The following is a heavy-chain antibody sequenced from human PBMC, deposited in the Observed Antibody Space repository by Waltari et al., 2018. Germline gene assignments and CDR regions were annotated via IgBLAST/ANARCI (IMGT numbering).Heavy chain of an antibody. V-gene: IGHV3-33*01. CDR1: GFTFSSYG. CDR3: ASLMVYASYYYYGMDV. D-gene: IGHD2-8*01. CDR2: IWYDGSNK. J-gene: IGHJ6*02. Sequence: QVQLVESGGGVVQPGRSLRLSCAASGFTFSSYGMHWVRQAPGKGLEWVEVIWYDGSNKYYPDSVKGRFTISRDNSKNTLYLQMNSLRAEDTAVYYCASLMVYASYYYYGMDVWGQGTTVTVSS.